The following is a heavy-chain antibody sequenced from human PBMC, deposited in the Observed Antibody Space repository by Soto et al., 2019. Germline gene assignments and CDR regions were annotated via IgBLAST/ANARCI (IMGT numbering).Heavy chain of an antibody. D-gene: IGHD1-26*01. V-gene: IGHV4-30-4*01. Sequence: SETLSLTCTVSGVSISSGDYYWSWIRQTPGKGLEWIGYIYYSENTYYNPSLKSRVAISGDTSKNQFSLRLSSVTAADTAVYYCARGGYHLSGSRTYGMDVWGQGTTVTVSS. CDR1: GVSISSGDYY. CDR2: IYYSENT. CDR3: ARGGYHLSGSRTYGMDV. J-gene: IGHJ6*02.